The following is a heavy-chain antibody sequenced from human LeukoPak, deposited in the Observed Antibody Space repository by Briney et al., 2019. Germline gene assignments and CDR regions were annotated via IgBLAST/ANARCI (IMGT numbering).Heavy chain of an antibody. V-gene: IGHV3-23*01. CDR2: ISGSGGST. CDR3: AKDRPTVVTRRHYFDY. D-gene: IGHD4-23*01. Sequence: GGSLRLSCAASGFTFSSYSLSGVRRPPGKGLEGLSAISGSGGSTYYADSVKGRFTISRDNSKNTLYLQMNSLRAEDTAVYYCAKDRPTVVTRRHYFDYWGQGILVTVSS. J-gene: IGHJ4*02. CDR1: GFTFSSYS.